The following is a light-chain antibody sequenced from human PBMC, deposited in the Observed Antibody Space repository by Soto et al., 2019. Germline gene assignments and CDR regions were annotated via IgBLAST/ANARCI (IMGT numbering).Light chain of an antibody. CDR2: GAS. CDR3: QEYGTFRT. Sequence: EIVLTQSPGTLSLSPGERATLSCRASQSVSNYLAWYQQKPGQAPRLLIYGASSRATGIPDRFSGSGSGTDFTVTISSLEPEDVAVYYCQEYGTFRTFGQGTKVEIK. J-gene: IGKJ1*01. V-gene: IGKV3-20*01. CDR1: QSVSNY.